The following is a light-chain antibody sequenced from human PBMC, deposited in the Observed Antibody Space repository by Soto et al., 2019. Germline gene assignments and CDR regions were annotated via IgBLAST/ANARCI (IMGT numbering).Light chain of an antibody. V-gene: IGKV3-11*01. Sequence: EVVLTQSPVTLSLSPGERATLSCRASQSFRGLLAWYQHRPGQAPRLLIYQTSIRAAGIPARFSASGSGTDFTLTISDVQPEDFALYYCHQRQSWPRTFGQGTKVDIK. CDR1: QSFRGL. CDR2: QTS. J-gene: IGKJ1*01. CDR3: HQRQSWPRT.